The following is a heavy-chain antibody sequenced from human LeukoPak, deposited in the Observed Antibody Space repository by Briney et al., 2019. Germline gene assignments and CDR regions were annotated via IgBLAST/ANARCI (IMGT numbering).Heavy chain of an antibody. J-gene: IGHJ4*02. CDR2: INHSGST. CDR3: AQSSGIYLGGFDY. V-gene: IGHV4-34*01. D-gene: IGHD3-10*01. CDR1: GGSFSGYY. Sequence: SETLSLTCAVYGGSFSGYYWSWIRQPPGKGLEWIGEINHSGSTNYNPSLKSRVTISVDTSKNQFSLKLSSVTAADTAVYYCAQSSGIYLGGFDYWGQGTLVTVSS.